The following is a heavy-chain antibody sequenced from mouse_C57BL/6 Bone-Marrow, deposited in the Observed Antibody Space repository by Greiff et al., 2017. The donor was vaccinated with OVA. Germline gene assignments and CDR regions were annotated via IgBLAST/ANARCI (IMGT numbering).Heavy chain of an antibody. D-gene: IGHD6-2*01. CDR1: GYTFTSYG. J-gene: IGHJ3*01. CDR2: IYPRSGNT. V-gene: IGHV1-81*01. Sequence: QVQLKQPGAELARPGASVKLSCKASGYTFTSYGISWVKQRTGQGLEWIGEIYPRSGNTYYNEKFKGKATLTADKSSSTAYMELRSLTSEDSAVYFCARSLEAWFAYWGQGTLVTVSA. CDR3: ARSLEAWFAY.